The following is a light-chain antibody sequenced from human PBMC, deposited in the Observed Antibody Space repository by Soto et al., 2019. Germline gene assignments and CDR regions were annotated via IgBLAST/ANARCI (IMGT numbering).Light chain of an antibody. CDR2: GAS. CDR3: QQYGSSRWT. J-gene: IGKJ1*01. Sequence: EIVLTQCPGTLSLSPGERATLSCRASQGVSSSYLAWYQQNRGQAPRLLIYGASSRAPGIPDRFGGSGSGTDFTLTISRLEPEDFAVYYCQQYGSSRWTFGQGTKV. V-gene: IGKV3-20*01. CDR1: QGVSSSY.